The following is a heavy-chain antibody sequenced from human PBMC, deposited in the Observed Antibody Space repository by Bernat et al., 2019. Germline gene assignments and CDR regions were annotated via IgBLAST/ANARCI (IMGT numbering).Heavy chain of an antibody. CDR2: ISYDGSNK. CDR1: GFTFSSYA. Sequence: QVQLVESGGGVVQPGRSLRLSCAASGFTFSSYAMHWVRQAPGKGLGWVAVISYDGSNKYYAEPVKGRFTISRDNSKNTLYLQMNSLRAEDTAVYYCARGPYYDFWSGYYSVYWGQGTLVTVSS. CDR3: ARGPYYDFWSGYYSVY. J-gene: IGHJ4*02. D-gene: IGHD3-3*01. V-gene: IGHV3-30-3*01.